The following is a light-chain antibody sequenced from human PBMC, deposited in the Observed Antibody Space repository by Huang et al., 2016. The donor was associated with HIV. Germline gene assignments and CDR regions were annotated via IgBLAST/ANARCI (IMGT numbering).Light chain of an antibody. CDR2: SAS. V-gene: IGKV1-NL1*01. Sequence: DIQMPQSPSSLSASVGDRVTITCRASQGITNSLVWYQQKPGKAPKLLLYSASRLESVVPSRFSGSGSGTDYTLTISSLQPDDFATYYCQQYYGTPLTFGGGTKVEIK. CDR1: QGITNS. CDR3: QQYYGTPLT. J-gene: IGKJ4*01.